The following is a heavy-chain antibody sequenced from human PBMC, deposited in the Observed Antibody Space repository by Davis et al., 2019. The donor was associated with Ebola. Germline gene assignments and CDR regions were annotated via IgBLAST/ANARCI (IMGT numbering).Heavy chain of an antibody. Sequence: ASVPVSCKASAYTFTNYGITWVRQAPGQGLEWMGWINPHNGNTNYAHNVQGRVITTSDTATTTTHMEVGSLRTDDTAVYYCARAQIPSTSDHWGQGTLVTVSS. CDR1: AYTFTNYG. D-gene: IGHD2-21*01. J-gene: IGHJ4*02. CDR3: ARAQIPSTSDH. V-gene: IGHV1-18*04. CDR2: INPHNGNT.